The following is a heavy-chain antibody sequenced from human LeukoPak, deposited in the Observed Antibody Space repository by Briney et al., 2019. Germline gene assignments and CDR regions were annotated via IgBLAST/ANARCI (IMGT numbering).Heavy chain of an antibody. CDR1: GGSISSGGYY. CDR2: IYYSGST. V-gene: IGHV4-31*03. Sequence: PSQTLSLTCTVSGGSISSGGYYWSWIRLHPGKGLEWIGYIYYSGSTYYNPSLKSRVTISVDTSKNQFSLKLSSVTAADTAVYYCARGDHYSRGVFDYWGQGTLVTVSS. CDR3: ARGDHYSRGVFDY. J-gene: IGHJ4*02. D-gene: IGHD2-21*01.